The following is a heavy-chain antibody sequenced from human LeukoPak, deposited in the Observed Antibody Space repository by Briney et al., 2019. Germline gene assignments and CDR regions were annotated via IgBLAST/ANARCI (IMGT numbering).Heavy chain of an antibody. CDR2: IYYSGST. J-gene: IGHJ4*02. D-gene: IGHD6-13*01. V-gene: IGHV4-39*01. CDR1: GGSISSSSYY. CDR3: ARHTYSSSWPYFDY. Sequence: SETLSLTCTVSGGSISSSSYYWGWIRQPPGKGLERIGSIYYSGSTYYNPSLKSRVTISVDTSKNQFSLKLSSVTAADTAVYYCARHTYSSSWPYFDYWGQGTLVTVSS.